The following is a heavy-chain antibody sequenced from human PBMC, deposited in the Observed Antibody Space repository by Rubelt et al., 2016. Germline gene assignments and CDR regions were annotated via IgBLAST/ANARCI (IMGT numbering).Heavy chain of an antibody. J-gene: IGHJ6*02. D-gene: IGHD3-16*01. CDR1: GYTLTELS. CDR2: INPNSGGT. CDR3: AREGDYYYGMDV. Sequence: QVQLVQSGAEVKKPGASVKVSCKVSGYTLTELSMHWVRQAPGKGLEWMGRINPNSGGTNYAQKFQGRVTMTRYTSISTAYRELSRLRSDDTAVYYCAREGDYYYGMDVWGQGTTVTVSS. V-gene: IGHV1-2*06.